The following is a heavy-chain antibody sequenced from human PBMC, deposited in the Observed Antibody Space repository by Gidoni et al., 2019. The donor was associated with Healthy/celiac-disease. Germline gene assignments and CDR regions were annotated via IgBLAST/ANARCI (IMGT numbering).Heavy chain of an antibody. D-gene: IGHD2-2*01. CDR3: ARRTYCSSTSCHPGEWFDP. CDR2: IYYSGRT. CDR1: GGSISSSSYY. J-gene: IGHJ5*02. V-gene: IGHV4-39*01. Sequence: QLQLQESGPGLVKPSETLSLTCTVSGGSISSSSYYWGWFGQPPGTGLEWIGSIYYSGRTYYNPSLKSRVTISVDTSKNQFSLKLSSVTAADTAVYYCARRTYCSSTSCHPGEWFDPWGQGTLVTVSS.